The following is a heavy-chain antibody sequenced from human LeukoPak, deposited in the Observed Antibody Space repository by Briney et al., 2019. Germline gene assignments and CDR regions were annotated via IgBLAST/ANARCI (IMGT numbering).Heavy chain of an antibody. CDR2: IYYSGGT. CDR3: ARVLTHGRGYSYGFEYYFDY. V-gene: IGHV4-59*08. Sequence: SETLSLTCTVSDGSISSYYWSWIRQPPGKGLEWIGYIYYSGGTNYNPSLKSRVTISVDTSKNQFSLKLSSVTAADTAVYYCARVLTHGRGYSYGFEYYFDYWGQGTLVTVSS. J-gene: IGHJ4*02. CDR1: DGSISSYY. D-gene: IGHD5-18*01.